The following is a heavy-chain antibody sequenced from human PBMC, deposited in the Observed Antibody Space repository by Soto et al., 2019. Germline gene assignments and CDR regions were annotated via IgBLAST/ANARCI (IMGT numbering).Heavy chain of an antibody. CDR2: ISSSSSTI. D-gene: IGHD4-4*01. Sequence: EVQLVESGGGLVQPGGSLRLSCAASGFTFSSYSMNWVRQAPGKGLEWVSYISSSSSTIYYADSVKGRFTIPRDNAKNSLYLQMNSLRDEDTAVYYCATDGTVTTPGVLDYWGQGTLVTVSS. CDR1: GFTFSSYS. J-gene: IGHJ4*02. CDR3: ATDGTVTTPGVLDY. V-gene: IGHV3-48*02.